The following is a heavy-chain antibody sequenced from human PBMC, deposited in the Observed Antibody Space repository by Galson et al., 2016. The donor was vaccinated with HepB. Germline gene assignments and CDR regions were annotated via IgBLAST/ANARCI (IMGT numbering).Heavy chain of an antibody. CDR3: TRDGALPGGWVWIDP. D-gene: IGHD6-19*01. J-gene: IGHJ5*02. CDR2: ISSSSATI. CDR1: GFTFSDYY. V-gene: IGHV3-11*04. Sequence: SLRLSCAASGFTFSDYYMTWIRQAPGKGLEWVASISSSSATIYYVDSVKGRFAVSRDNAKNSVYLQMNSLRVEDTAVYYCTRDGALPGGWVWIDPWGQGTLVIVSS.